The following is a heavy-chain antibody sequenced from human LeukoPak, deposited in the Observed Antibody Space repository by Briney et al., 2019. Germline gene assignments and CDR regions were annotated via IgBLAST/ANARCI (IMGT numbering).Heavy chain of an antibody. J-gene: IGHJ5*02. Sequence: GSLRLSCTASEFTFSKYGVHWVRQAPGKGLEWEAVIWFDGSNRNHADSVKGRFTISRDNSKNTLYLQMNSLRVGDTAVYFCVRDYCSGGSCYENNWFDPWGQGTLVTVSS. D-gene: IGHD2-15*01. V-gene: IGHV3-33*01. CDR1: EFTFSKYG. CDR3: VRDYCSGGSCYENNWFDP. CDR2: IWFDGSNR.